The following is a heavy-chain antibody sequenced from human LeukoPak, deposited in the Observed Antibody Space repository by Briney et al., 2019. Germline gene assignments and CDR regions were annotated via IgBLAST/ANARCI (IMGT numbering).Heavy chain of an antibody. J-gene: IGHJ6*02. CDR3: ARARGMDV. Sequence: PGGSLTLSCEASGFTFSSHWMSWGRQAPGKGLEWVANMNQDGTEKYYVDSVKGRFTISRDNAKNLLFLQMNSLRVEDAAVYYCARARGMDVWGQGTTVTVSS. CDR1: GFTFSSHW. CDR2: MNQDGTEK. V-gene: IGHV3-7*03.